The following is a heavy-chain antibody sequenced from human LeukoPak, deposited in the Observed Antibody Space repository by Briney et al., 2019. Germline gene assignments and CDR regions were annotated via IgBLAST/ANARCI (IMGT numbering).Heavy chain of an antibody. CDR1: GDSILSGMDH. Sequence: PSQTLSLTCSVSGDSILSGMDHWSWFRQPAGKGLEWIGYIYYSGSTNYNPSLKSRVTISVDTSKNQFSLKLSSVTAADTAVYYCARALWFGVINWFDPWGQGTLVTVSS. CDR3: ARALWFGVINWFDP. V-gene: IGHV4-61*10. J-gene: IGHJ5*02. D-gene: IGHD3-10*01. CDR2: IYYSGST.